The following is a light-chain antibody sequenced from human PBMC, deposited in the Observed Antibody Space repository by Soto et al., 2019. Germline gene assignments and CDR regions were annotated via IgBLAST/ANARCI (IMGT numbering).Light chain of an antibody. V-gene: IGKV3-15*01. CDR2: GAS. CDR1: QSVSSE. CDR3: QQYKSWPIT. J-gene: IGKJ5*01. Sequence: EIVLTQSPGTLSLSPEQSATLSSRASQSVSSELAWYQQQPGQAPRLLMYGASTRATGIPARVSGSGSGTEFTLTISGLQSEDSAIYFCQQYKSWPITFGQGTRLEIK.